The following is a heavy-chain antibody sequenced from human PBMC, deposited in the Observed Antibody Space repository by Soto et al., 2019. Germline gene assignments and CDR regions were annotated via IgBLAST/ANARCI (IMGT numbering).Heavy chain of an antibody. V-gene: IGHV1-69*08. CDR1: GGTFSSHT. Sequence: QDQLVQSGAEVKKPGSSVKVSKASGGTFSSHTFSWVRQAPGQGLEWMGRIIPSLGTATYAQKFQGRVTITADESATTVYMELHSLRSDDTPVDYWARPDFGDYWYFDIWGRGTLVTVSS. CDR3: ARPDFGDYWYFDI. J-gene: IGHJ2*01. CDR2: IIPSLGTA. D-gene: IGHD4-17*01.